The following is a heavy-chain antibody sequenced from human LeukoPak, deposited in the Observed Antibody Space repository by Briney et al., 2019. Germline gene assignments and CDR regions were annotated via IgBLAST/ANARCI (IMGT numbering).Heavy chain of an antibody. D-gene: IGHD3-3*01. J-gene: IGHJ4*02. V-gene: IGHV3-23*01. CDR3: VRDRNYYEALQRSY. CDR1: GFTSSTFA. CDR2: ITGAGDTT. Sequence: GGSLRLSCAASGFTSSTFAMSWVRQDPGRGLEWVSSITGAGDTTFYPESVKGRFTISRDNSKNTLYLQMNSLRVEDTALYFCVRDRNYYEALQRSYWGQGTLVTVSS.